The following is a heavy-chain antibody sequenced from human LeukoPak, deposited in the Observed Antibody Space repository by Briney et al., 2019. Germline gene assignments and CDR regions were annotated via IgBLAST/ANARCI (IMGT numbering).Heavy chain of an antibody. CDR3: ARRYGDYGGWFDY. CDR1: GGSISSSSYY. D-gene: IGHD4-17*01. V-gene: IGHV4-39*01. Sequence: SETLSLTCTVSGGSISSSSYYWGWIRQPPGKGLEWIGSIYYSGSTYYNPSLKSRVTISVDTSKNQFSLKLSSVTAADTAVYYCARRYGDYGGWFDYWGQGTLVTVSS. CDR2: IYYSGST. J-gene: IGHJ4*02.